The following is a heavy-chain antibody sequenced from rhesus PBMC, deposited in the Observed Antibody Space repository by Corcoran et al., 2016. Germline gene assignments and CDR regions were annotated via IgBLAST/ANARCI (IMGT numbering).Heavy chain of an antibody. CDR3: ARDPHRFDV. CDR1: GYSISSAYY. CDR2: NTYSGST. V-gene: IGHV4-122*02. Sequence: QVQLQESGPGLVKPSETLSLTCAVSGYSISSAYYWSWLRQPPGKGLEWIGYNTYSGSTSYNPARKSRVTIARDTSKNQFSRKLSSVTAADTAVYYCARDPHRFDVWGPGVLVTVSS. J-gene: IGHJ5-1*01.